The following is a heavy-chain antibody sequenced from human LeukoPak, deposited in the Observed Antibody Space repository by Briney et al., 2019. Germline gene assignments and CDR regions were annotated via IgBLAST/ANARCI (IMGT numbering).Heavy chain of an antibody. V-gene: IGHV1-69*04. Sequence: SVKLSCKASGFTFSSYAISWVRQAPGQGLEWMGRIIPILGIANYTQRFQGRLTITADKSTNTTYMELSSLRSADTAVYYCARDMVPAAIDVVRFDPWGQGTLVTVSS. J-gene: IGHJ5*02. D-gene: IGHD2-2*02. CDR1: GFTFSSYA. CDR2: IIPILGIA. CDR3: ARDMVPAAIDVVRFDP.